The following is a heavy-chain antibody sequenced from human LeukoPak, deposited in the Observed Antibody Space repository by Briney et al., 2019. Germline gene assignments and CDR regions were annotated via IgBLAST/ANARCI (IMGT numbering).Heavy chain of an antibody. D-gene: IGHD3-3*01. CDR3: AKTNTIYGTYNWFDP. Sequence: PSETLSLTCTVSGGSISSSSHCWGWIRQPPGKGLEWIGSISYSGNTYYKPSLKSRVTISVDTSKNQFSLRLTSVTAADTAVYYCAKTNTIYGTYNWFDPWGQGTLVTISS. CDR1: GGSISSSSHC. V-gene: IGHV4-39*07. CDR2: ISYSGNT. J-gene: IGHJ5*02.